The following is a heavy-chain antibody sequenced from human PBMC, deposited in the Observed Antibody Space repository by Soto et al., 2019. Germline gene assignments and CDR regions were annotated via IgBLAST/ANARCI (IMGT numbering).Heavy chain of an antibody. CDR1: GYPFSDNQ. J-gene: IGHJ5*02. CDR2: INPKSDDT. V-gene: IGHV1-2*02. Sequence: ASVKVSCKASGYPFSDNQIHWLRRAPGQGLEWMGRINPKSDDTNYAQKFQGRVTMTRDTSIDTAYLELTGLTSDDTATYYCARKHSLDYVRWGLDPWGQGTLVTVSS. CDR3: ARKHSLDYVRWGLDP. D-gene: IGHD4-17*01.